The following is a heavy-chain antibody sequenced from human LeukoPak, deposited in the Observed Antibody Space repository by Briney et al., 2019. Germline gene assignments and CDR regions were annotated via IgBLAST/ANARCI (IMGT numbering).Heavy chain of an antibody. Sequence: SETLSLTCTVSGGSITTYYWSWIRQPPGKGLEWIGYMYNSGSTKYNPSLKSRVTISLDTSKNQFSLKLSSVSAADTAVHYCARSYDYLYYFDHWGQGTLVTVSS. CDR2: MYNSGST. D-gene: IGHD3-22*01. CDR1: GGSITTYY. V-gene: IGHV4-59*01. J-gene: IGHJ4*02. CDR3: ARSYDYLYYFDH.